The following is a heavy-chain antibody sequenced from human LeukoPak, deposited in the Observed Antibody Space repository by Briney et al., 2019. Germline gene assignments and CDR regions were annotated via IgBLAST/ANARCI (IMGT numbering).Heavy chain of an antibody. V-gene: IGHV4-59*01. D-gene: IGHD4-23*01. CDR1: GGSISSYY. CDR3: ASSPRWVVTPYYYMDV. J-gene: IGHJ6*03. Sequence: SETLSLTCTVSGGSISSYYWSWIRQPPGKGLEWIGYIYYSGSTNYNPSLKSRVTISVDTSKNQFSLKLSSVTAADTAVYYCASSPRWVVTPYYYMDVWGKGTTVTVSS. CDR2: IYYSGST.